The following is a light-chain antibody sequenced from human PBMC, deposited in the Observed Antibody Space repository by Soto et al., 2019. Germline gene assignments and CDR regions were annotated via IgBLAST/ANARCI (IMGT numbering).Light chain of an antibody. CDR1: SSDVGGYNY. V-gene: IGLV2-14*01. CDR3: SSYTSSSTLLYV. J-gene: IGLJ1*01. CDR2: DVS. Sequence: QSVLTQPASVSGSPGQSITISCTGTSSDVGGYNYVSWYQQHPGKAPKLMSYDVSNRPSGVSNRFSGSKSGNTASLTIAGLQAEYEADYYCSSYTSSSTLLYVFGTGTKVTVL.